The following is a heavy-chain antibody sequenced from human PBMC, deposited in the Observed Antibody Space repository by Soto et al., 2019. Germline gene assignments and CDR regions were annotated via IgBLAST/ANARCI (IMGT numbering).Heavy chain of an antibody. CDR1: GFSISDYG. Sequence: QVQLVESGGGVVQPGWSLRLSCAASGFSISDYGMEWVRQAPGKGLEWVALISYDGSNTYYADSVKGRFTICRDNSKDTLFLQMTGLRREDTAVYYCAKGAGDRLSLGMDVWGQGTTVTVSS. J-gene: IGHJ6*02. D-gene: IGHD1-26*01. V-gene: IGHV3-30*18. CDR3: AKGAGDRLSLGMDV. CDR2: ISYDGSNT.